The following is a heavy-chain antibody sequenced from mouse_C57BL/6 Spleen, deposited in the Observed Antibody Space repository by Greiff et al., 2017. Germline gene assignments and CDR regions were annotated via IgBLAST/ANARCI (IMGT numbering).Heavy chain of an antibody. CDR2: INPSSGYT. D-gene: IGHD1-1*01. CDR3: ARYDTTVVDYAMDY. J-gene: IGHJ4*01. V-gene: IGHV1-7*01. Sequence: VQLQQSGAELAKPGASVKLSCKASGYTFPSYWMHWVKQRPGQGLEWIGYINPSSGYTKYNQKFKDKATLTADKSSSTAYMQLSRLTYEDSAVYYCARYDTTVVDYAMDYWGQGTSVTVSS. CDR1: GYTFPSYW.